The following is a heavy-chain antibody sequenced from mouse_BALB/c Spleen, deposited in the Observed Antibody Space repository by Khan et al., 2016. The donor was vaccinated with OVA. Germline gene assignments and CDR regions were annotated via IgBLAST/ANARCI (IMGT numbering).Heavy chain of an antibody. CDR1: GYIFTSYM. V-gene: IGHV1-4*01. D-gene: IGHD1-1*01. J-gene: IGHJ3*01. CDR3: TRGGDGSFGY. Sequence: QVQLKQSGAELARPGASVKMSCKASGYIFTSYMMHWVKQRPGQGLEWIGDINPSSGYNNYNQKFKDKATLTADKSSSTAYMQLSSLTSEDSAVYYCTRGGDGSFGYWGQGTLVTVSA. CDR2: INPSSGYN.